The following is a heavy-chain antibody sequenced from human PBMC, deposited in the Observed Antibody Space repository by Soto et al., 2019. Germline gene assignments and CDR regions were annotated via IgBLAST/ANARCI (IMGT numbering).Heavy chain of an antibody. CDR2: IYYSGST. CDR1: GGSISSGGYY. J-gene: IGHJ6*03. V-gene: IGHV4-61*08. Sequence: SETLSLTCTVSGGSISSGGYYWSWIRQHPGKGLEWIGYIYYSGSTYYNPSLKSRVTISVDTSKNQFSLKLSSVTAADTAVYYCARVEGVRGDGSGSYRYYYYYMDVWGKGTTVTVSS. D-gene: IGHD3-10*01. CDR3: ARVEGVRGDGSGSYRYYYYYMDV.